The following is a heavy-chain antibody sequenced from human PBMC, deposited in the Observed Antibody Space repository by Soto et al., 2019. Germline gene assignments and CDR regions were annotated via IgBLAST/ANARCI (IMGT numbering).Heavy chain of an antibody. J-gene: IGHJ4*02. CDR2: VSTYNDNA. D-gene: IGHD2-2*01. V-gene: IGHV1-18*01. CDR3: VRDDCFCTTCYQGNY. CDR1: GYIFSTDG. Sequence: QVQLVQSGAEVKMPGASVKVSCKASGYIFSTDGISWVRQVPGQGLEWMGWVSTYNDNADYAQKFRGRVTMTRDTSTSTAYMELRSLRSDDTAVYYCVRDDCFCTTCYQGNYWGQGTLVAVSS.